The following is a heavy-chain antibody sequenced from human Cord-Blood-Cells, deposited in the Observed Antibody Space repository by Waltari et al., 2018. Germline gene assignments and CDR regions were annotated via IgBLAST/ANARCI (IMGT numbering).Heavy chain of an antibody. CDR1: GFTFSSYS. J-gene: IGHJ3*02. CDR3: ASVHADAFDI. CDR2: VSSSSSTM. Sequence: EVQLVESGGGLVQPGGSLRLSCAASGFTFSSYSMNWVRQAPGKGLEWVSYVSSSSSTMYYADSVKGRFTISRDNAKNSRYLQMNSLRAEDTAVYYCASVHADAFDIWGQGTMVTVSS. V-gene: IGHV3-48*01.